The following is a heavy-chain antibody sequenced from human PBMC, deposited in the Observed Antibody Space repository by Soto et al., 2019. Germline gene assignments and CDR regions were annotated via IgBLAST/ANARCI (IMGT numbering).Heavy chain of an antibody. CDR1: GYTFTSYY. V-gene: IGHV1-46*03. D-gene: IGHD1-1*01. CDR3: SRGYPPRDQLGNLPGAF. CDR2: INPSGDST. Sequence: QVQLVQSGAEVMQPGASVKVSCKASGYTFTSYYIQWVRQAPGQGLEWMGIINPSGDSTNYAQKFQGRVTMTRDTSTSTVYMELSSLRSEDTAIYYCSRGYPPRDQLGNLPGAFWGQGTLVTVSS. J-gene: IGHJ4*02.